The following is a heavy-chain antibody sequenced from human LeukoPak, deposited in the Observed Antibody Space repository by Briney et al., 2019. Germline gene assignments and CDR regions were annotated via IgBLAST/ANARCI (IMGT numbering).Heavy chain of an antibody. D-gene: IGHD5-18*01. J-gene: IGHJ1*01. V-gene: IGHV3-23*01. CDR1: GFTFSSYA. CDR3: AKGGYSYVSSIQH. Sequence: GGSLRLSCAASGFTFSSYAMNWVRQAPGKGLEWVSAIGGSGGSTYYADSVKGRFTISRDNSKNTLYLQMNSLRAEDTAVYYCAKGGYSYVSSIQHWGQGTLVTVSS. CDR2: IGGSGGST.